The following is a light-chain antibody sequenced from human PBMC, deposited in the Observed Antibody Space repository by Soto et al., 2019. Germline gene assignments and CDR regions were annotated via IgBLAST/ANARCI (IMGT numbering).Light chain of an antibody. CDR3: QSYDCSLSDYV. CDR1: SSNIGAGYD. V-gene: IGLV1-40*01. CDR2: GNS. Sequence: QSVLTQPPSMSGAPGQRVTISCTGSSSNIGAGYDVHWYQQLPGRAPKLLIYGNSNRPSGVPDRFSGSKSGTSASLAITGLQTEDEADYYCQSYDCSLSDYVFGTGTKLTVL. J-gene: IGLJ1*01.